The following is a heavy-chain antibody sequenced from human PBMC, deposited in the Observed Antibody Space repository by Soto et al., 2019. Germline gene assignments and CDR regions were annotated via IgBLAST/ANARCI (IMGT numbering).Heavy chain of an antibody. CDR2: MHYTGFS. Sequence: PSETLSLTCSFSGDSVTSHYLTWIRQSPEKGLEWIGYMHYTGFSHYNPSLKSRLTISVDRSENQFTLQLTSVNVADTAVYYYTTSYVNAGSTYWGKGTQVPVS. CDR1: GDSVTSHY. J-gene: IGHJ4*02. V-gene: IGHV4-59*02. D-gene: IGHD3-10*02. CDR3: TTSYVNAGSTY.